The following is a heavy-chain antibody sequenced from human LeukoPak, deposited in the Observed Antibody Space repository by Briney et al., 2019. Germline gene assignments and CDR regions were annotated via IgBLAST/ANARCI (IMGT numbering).Heavy chain of an antibody. Sequence: PGGSPRLFCATSGSTFTTCGVEWARQAPGKGLESVTLMSSDGVKTYYADSVKGRFTISRDRYKDTLYLQMSRLRADDTAVYYCAKDHAGTGRAFEYWGQGTLVTVSS. CDR3: AKDHAGTGRAFEY. J-gene: IGHJ4*02. D-gene: IGHD1-1*01. CDR2: MSSDGVKT. CDR1: GSTFTTCG. V-gene: IGHV3-30*04.